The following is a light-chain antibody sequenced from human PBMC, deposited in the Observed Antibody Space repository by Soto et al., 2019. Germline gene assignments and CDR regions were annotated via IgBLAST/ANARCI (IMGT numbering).Light chain of an antibody. J-gene: IGLJ1*01. V-gene: IGLV2-8*01. Sequence: QSVLTQPPSASGSPGQSVTISCTGTSSDVGGYNYVSWYQQHPGKAPKLMIYEVSKRPSGVPDRFSGSKSGNTASLTVSGLQAEDEADYYCSSYAGSNGANYVFGTGTKLTVL. CDR3: SSYAGSNGANYV. CDR1: SSDVGGYNY. CDR2: EVS.